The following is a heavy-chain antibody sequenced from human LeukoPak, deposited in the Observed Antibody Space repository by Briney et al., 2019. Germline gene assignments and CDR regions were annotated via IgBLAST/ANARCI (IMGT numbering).Heavy chain of an antibody. J-gene: IGHJ4*02. V-gene: IGHV4-30-2*01. CDR2: IYHSGST. CDR3: ARGRGCSGGSCYWVY. Sequence: SQTLSLTCAVSGGSISSGGYSWSWIRQPPGKGLEWIGYIYHSGSTNYNPSLKSRVTISVDTSKNQFSLKLSSVTAADTAVYYCARGRGCSGGSCYWVYWGQGTLVTVSS. CDR1: GGSISSGGYS. D-gene: IGHD2-15*01.